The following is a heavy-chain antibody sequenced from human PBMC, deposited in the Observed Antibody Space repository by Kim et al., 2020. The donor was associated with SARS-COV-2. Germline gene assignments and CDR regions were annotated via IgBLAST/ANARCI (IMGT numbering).Heavy chain of an antibody. CDR3: AKGRIAVAGTPMNY. D-gene: IGHD6-19*01. J-gene: IGHJ4*02. Sequence: GGSLRLSCAASGFTFSSYGMHWVRQAPGKGLEWVAVISYDGSNKYYAYSVKGRFTISRDNAKNTLYLQMSSLRAEDTAIYYCAKGRIAVAGTPMNYWGQGTLVNVYS. CDR1: GFTFSSYG. CDR2: ISYDGSNK. V-gene: IGHV3-30*18.